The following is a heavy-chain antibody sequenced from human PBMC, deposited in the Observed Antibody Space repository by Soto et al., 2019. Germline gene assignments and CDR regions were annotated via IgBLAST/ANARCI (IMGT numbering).Heavy chain of an antibody. CDR3: ARAIAASFEP. CDR1: GHTFTGYY. Sequence: ASVKVSCKASGHTFTGYYMHWVRQAPGQGLEWMGWINPNSGGTNYAQKFQRRVTMTRDTSISTAYMELSRLRSDDTAVYYCARAIAASFEPWGQGTLIPVSS. J-gene: IGHJ5*02. CDR2: INPNSGGT. V-gene: IGHV1-2*02. D-gene: IGHD6-13*01.